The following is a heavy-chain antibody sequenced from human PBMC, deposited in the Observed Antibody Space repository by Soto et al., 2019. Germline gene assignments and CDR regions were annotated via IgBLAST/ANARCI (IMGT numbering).Heavy chain of an antibody. CDR3: ARGVLMFLRFLSPPGAFDI. Sequence: PSETLSLTCAVSGGSISSGGYSWSWIRQPPGKGLEWIGYIYHSGSTYYNPSLKSRVTISVDRSKNQFSLKLSSVTAADTAVYYCARGVLMFLRFLSPPGAFDIWGQGTMVTVSS. CDR1: GGSISSGGYS. J-gene: IGHJ3*02. CDR2: IYHSGST. D-gene: IGHD3-3*01. V-gene: IGHV4-30-2*01.